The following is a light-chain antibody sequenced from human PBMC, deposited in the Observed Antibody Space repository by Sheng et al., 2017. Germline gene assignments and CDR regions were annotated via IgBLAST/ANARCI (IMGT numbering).Light chain of an antibody. CDR3: QQYNNWPPWT. V-gene: IGKV3-15*01. CDR2: GAS. Sequence: EIVLTQSPDTLSLSPGDRTTLSCRASQSVSSSYLAWYQQKPGQAPRLLIYGASTRATGIPARFSGSGSGTEFTLTISSLQSEDFAVYYCQQYNNWPPWTFGQGTKVEIK. CDR1: QSVSSSY. J-gene: IGKJ1*01.